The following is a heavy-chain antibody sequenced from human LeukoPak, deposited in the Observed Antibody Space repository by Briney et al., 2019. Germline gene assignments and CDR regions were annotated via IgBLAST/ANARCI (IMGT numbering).Heavy chain of an antibody. Sequence: GASVKVSCKASGYTFTGFFMHWVRQAPGQGLEWMGWINPKSGGTNYAQKFQGRVTMTRDTSISTAYMELSRLRSDDTAVYYCATQLGGWFFDYWGQGTLVTVSS. D-gene: IGHD2-15*01. CDR2: INPKSGGT. V-gene: IGHV1-2*02. CDR3: ATQLGGWFFDY. CDR1: GYTFTGFF. J-gene: IGHJ4*02.